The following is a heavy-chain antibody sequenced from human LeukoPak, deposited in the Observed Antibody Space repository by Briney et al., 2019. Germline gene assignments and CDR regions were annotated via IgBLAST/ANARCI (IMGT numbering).Heavy chain of an antibody. CDR1: GYTFTSYG. Sequence: ASVKVSCKASGYTFTSYGISWVRQAPGQGLEWMGWISAYNGNTNYAQKLQGRVTMTTDTSTSTAYMELSSLRSEDTAVYYCARETSSSWSRDDAFDIWGQGTMVTVSS. D-gene: IGHD6-13*01. CDR2: ISAYNGNT. CDR3: ARETSSSWSRDDAFDI. V-gene: IGHV1-18*01. J-gene: IGHJ3*02.